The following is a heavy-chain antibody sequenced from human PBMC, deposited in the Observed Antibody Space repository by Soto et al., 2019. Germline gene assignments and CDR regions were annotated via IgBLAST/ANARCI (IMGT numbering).Heavy chain of an antibody. CDR2: ISVYNGNT. CDR1: GYTFSNYG. CDR3: ARATEQWDLPGTGNAFDV. V-gene: IGHV1-18*01. Sequence: QVQLVQSGAEVKTPGASVNVSCKASGYTFSNYGLSWVRQAPGQGLEWMGWISVYNGNTNYAQKVQGRVTMTTDTSTNTVYMELRSLRVDDTAIYYCARATEQWDLPGTGNAFDVWGQGTPITVSA. D-gene: IGHD1-26*01. J-gene: IGHJ3*01.